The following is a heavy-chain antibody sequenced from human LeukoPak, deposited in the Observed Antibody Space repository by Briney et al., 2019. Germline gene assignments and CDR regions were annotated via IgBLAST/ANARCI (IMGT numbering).Heavy chain of an antibody. CDR3: ARVGLDWGSIDY. CDR2: IYYSGST. CDR1: GGSISSYY. J-gene: IGHJ4*02. D-gene: IGHD3/OR15-3a*01. Sequence: SETLSLTCTVSGGSISSYYWSWIRQPPGKGLEWIGYIYYSGSTNYNPSLKSRVTISVDTSKNQFSLKLSSVTAADTAVYYCARVGLDWGSIDYWGQGTLVTVSS. V-gene: IGHV4-59*12.